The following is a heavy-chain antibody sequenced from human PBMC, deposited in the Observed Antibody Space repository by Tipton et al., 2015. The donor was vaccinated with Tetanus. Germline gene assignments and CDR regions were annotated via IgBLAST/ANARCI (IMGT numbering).Heavy chain of an antibody. J-gene: IGHJ3*01. CDR3: ARRSYCSSSRCFDAFDL. CDR2: ISQTGST. Sequence: TLSLTCTVSGGSINNSAWWSWVRQPPGKGLEWIGEISQTGSTNHNLSLRSRVTLSVDKSKNQFSLKVTSVTAADTAVYYCARRSYCSSSRCFDAFDLWGQGTMVTVSS. D-gene: IGHD2-2*01. V-gene: IGHV4-4*02. CDR1: GGSINNSAW.